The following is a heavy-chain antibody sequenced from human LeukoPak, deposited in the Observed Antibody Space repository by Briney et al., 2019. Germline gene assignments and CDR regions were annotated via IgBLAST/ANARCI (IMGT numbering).Heavy chain of an antibody. V-gene: IGHV3-30*04. D-gene: IGHD6-19*01. CDR1: GFTFSSYA. J-gene: IGHJ4*02. CDR2: ISYDGSNK. Sequence: PGGSLRLSSAASGFTFSSYAMHWVRQAPGKGLEWVAVISYDGSNKYDADSVKGRFTISRDNSKNTLYLQMNSLRAEDTAVYYCARSHRVAGTDFDFWGQGTLVTVSS. CDR3: ARSHRVAGTDFDF.